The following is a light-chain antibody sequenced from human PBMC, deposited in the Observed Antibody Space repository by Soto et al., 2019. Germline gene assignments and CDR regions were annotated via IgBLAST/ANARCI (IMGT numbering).Light chain of an antibody. CDR2: GAS. V-gene: IGKV3-20*01. CDR1: QSIGLA. Sequence: EIVLTQSPATLSLSPGERATLSCRASQSIGLAIAWYQHKPGQAPRLLIYGASSRATGIPDRFSGSGSGTDFTLTISRLEPEDFAVYYCQQYGSSPPTFGPGTKVDI. CDR3: QQYGSSPPT. J-gene: IGKJ3*01.